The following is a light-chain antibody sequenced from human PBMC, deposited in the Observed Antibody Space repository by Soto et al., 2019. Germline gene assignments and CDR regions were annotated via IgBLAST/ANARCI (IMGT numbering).Light chain of an antibody. CDR2: GAS. J-gene: IGKJ5*01. CDR3: QQYDISPIT. CDR1: QSVSSSY. V-gene: IGKV3-20*01. Sequence: EIVLPESPGTLSLSPGARSPLSGRASQSVSSSYLAWYQQKPGQAPRLLIHGASIRATGIPDRSSGSGSGTDFTLTISRLEPEDFAVYYCQQYDISPITFGQGTRLEIK.